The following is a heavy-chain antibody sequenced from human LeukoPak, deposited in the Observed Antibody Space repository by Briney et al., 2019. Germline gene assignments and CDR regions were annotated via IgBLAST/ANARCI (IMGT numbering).Heavy chain of an antibody. CDR2: ISAYNGNT. D-gene: IGHD3-22*01. Sequence: ASVKVSCKASGYTFTSYGISWVRQAPGRGLEWMGWISAYNGNTNYAQKLQGRVTMTTDTSTSTAYMELRSLRSDETAVYYCARDQKDGSGFDYWGQGTLVTVSS. J-gene: IGHJ4*02. V-gene: IGHV1-18*01. CDR3: ARDQKDGSGFDY. CDR1: GYTFTSYG.